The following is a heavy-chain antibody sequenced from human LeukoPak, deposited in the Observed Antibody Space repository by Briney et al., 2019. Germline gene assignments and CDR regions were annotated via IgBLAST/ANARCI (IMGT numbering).Heavy chain of an antibody. J-gene: IGHJ6*03. CDR3: ARDWDGSGSYPGYYYMDV. D-gene: IGHD3-10*01. Sequence: ASVKVSCKASGYTFTSYAMNWVRQAPGQGLEWMGIINPSGGSTSYAQKFQGRVTMTRDTSTSTVYMELSSLRSEDTAVYYCARDWDGSGSYPGYYYMDVWGKGTTVTISS. CDR2: INPSGGST. CDR1: GYTFTSYA. V-gene: IGHV1-46*01.